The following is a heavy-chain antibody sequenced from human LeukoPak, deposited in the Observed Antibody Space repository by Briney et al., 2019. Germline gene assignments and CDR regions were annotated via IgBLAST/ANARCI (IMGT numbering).Heavy chain of an antibody. V-gene: IGHV3-53*01. CDR2: IYSGGST. D-gene: IGHD3-22*01. Sequence: PPGGSLRLSCAASGFTVSSNYMSWVRQAPGKGLEWVSVIYSGGSTYYADSVKGRFTISRDNSKNTLYLQMNSLRAEDTAVYYCARAIFQRGETYYYDSSGYPDAFDIWGQGTMVTVSS. CDR1: GFTVSSNY. J-gene: IGHJ3*02. CDR3: ARAIFQRGETYYYDSSGYPDAFDI.